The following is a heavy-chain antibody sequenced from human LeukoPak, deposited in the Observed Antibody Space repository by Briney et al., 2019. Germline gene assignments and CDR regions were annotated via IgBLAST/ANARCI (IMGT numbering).Heavy chain of an antibody. J-gene: IGHJ4*02. CDR3: ARGLPDGYKPYYFDY. Sequence: PSENLSLTCTVSSVSISSNNWSWIRQRPGHGREGIGYTYYSGTTNYHPSLTSRVTISVDPSKNQFSLKLSSVTAADTAVYYCARGLPDGYKPYYFDYWGQGTLVTVSS. CDR1: SVSISSNN. D-gene: IGHD5-24*01. CDR2: TYYSGTT. V-gene: IGHV4-59*01.